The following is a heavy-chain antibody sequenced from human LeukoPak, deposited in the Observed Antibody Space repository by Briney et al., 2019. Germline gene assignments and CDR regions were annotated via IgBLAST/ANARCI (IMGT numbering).Heavy chain of an antibody. D-gene: IGHD3-22*01. CDR2: ISYDGSNK. J-gene: IGHJ3*02. Sequence: GRSLRLSCAASGFTFSSYAMHWVRQAPGKGLEWVAVISYDGSNKYYADSVKGRFTISRDNSKNTLYLQMNSLGAEDTAVYYCARDPGYYDSSGIGGAFDIWGQGTMVTVSS. CDR3: ARDPGYYDSSGIGGAFDI. CDR1: GFTFSSYA. V-gene: IGHV3-30-3*01.